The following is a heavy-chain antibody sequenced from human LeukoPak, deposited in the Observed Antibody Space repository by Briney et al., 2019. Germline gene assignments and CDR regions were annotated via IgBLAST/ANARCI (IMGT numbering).Heavy chain of an antibody. V-gene: IGHV4-34*01. J-gene: IGHJ4*02. CDR1: GGSFSGYY. CDR2: INHSGST. CDR3: ATIGHSSSWYSDY. D-gene: IGHD6-13*01. Sequence: PSETLSLTCAVYGGSFSGYYWSWIRQPPGKGLEWIREINHSGSTNYNPSLKSRVTISVDTSKNQFSLKLSSVTAADTAVYYCATIGHSSSWYSDYWGQGTLVTVSS.